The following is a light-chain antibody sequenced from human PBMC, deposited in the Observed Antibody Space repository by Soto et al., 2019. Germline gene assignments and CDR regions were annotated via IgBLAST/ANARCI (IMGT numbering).Light chain of an antibody. V-gene: IGKV1-9*01. CDR3: QQLSHYPYT. J-gene: IGKJ5*01. Sequence: DIQLTQSPSFLSASVEYRVTISCRASYYISSSLAWYQQEPGKPPKLLIYDSSTLQTGVPSRFTGSGSGRKFTLTISGLQFGDFATYFCQQLSHYPYTFGQGTRLEIK. CDR2: DSS. CDR1: YYISSS.